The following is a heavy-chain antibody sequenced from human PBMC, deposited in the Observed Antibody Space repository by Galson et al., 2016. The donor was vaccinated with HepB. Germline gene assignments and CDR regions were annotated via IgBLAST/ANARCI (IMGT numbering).Heavy chain of an antibody. D-gene: IGHD6-13*01. CDR3: ARLGSSTSFTYYYYMDV. Sequence: QSGAEVKKPGESLRISCKGFGYRFTDYWISWVRQMPGKGLELMGRVDPTDSFATYNPSFQGHVTISSDKSSSTAYLQWSTLKASDTAMYYCARLGSSTSFTYYYYMDVWGKGTTVTVSS. CDR2: VDPTDSFA. CDR1: GYRFTDYW. V-gene: IGHV5-10-1*01. J-gene: IGHJ6*03.